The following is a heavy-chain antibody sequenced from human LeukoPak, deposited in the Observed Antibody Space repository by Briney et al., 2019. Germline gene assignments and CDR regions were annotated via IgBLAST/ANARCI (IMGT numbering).Heavy chain of an antibody. V-gene: IGHV3-30*18. D-gene: IGHD2-2*01. CDR2: ISYDGSDK. CDR3: AKGGYCSTTSCTPWGMDV. CDR1: GFTFSNYG. J-gene: IGHJ6*02. Sequence: GGSLRLSCAASGFTFSNYGMHWVRQAPGKGLEWVAVISYDGSDKYYAGSVKGRFTISKDNSKNTLYLQMDSLRAVDTAVYYCAKGGYCSTTSCTPWGMDVWGQGTTVTVSS.